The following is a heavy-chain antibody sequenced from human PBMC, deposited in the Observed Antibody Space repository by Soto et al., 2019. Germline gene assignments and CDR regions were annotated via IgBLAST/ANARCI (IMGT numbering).Heavy chain of an antibody. CDR1: GFTFSSYG. J-gene: IGHJ4*02. D-gene: IGHD6-13*01. CDR3: AKDAYIAAAGGY. Sequence: ESGGGVVQPGRSLRLSCAASGFTFSSYGMHWVRQAPGKGLEWVAVISYEGSNKYYADSVKGRFTISRDNSKNTLYLQMNSLRAEDTAVYYCAKDAYIAAAGGYWGQGTLVTVSS. CDR2: ISYEGSNK. V-gene: IGHV3-30*18.